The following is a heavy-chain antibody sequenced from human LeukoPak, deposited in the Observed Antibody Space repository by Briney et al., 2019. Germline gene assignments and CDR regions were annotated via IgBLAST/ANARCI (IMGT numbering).Heavy chain of an antibody. V-gene: IGHV3-30*02. CDR1: GFTFSSYG. CDR3: AKDRGAYYDILTGYYKGYYFDY. Sequence: QTGGSLRLSCAASGFTFSSYGMHWVRQAPGKGLEWVAFIRYDGSNKYYADSVKGRFTISRDNSKNTLYLQMNSLRAEDTAVYYCAKDRGAYYDILTGYYKGYYFDYWGQGTLVTVSS. D-gene: IGHD3-9*01. J-gene: IGHJ4*02. CDR2: IRYDGSNK.